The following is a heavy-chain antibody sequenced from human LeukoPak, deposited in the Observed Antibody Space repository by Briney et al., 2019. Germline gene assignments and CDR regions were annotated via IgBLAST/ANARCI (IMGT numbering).Heavy chain of an antibody. D-gene: IGHD3-10*01. CDR2: ISSSGSTI. CDR3: AKDGVWIGEKKANMDI. Sequence: GGSLRLSCAASGFTFSSYEMNWVRQAPGKGLEWVSYISSSGSTIYYADSVKGRFTISRDNSKNTLYLQMNSLRAEDTAVYYCAKDGVWIGEKKANMDIWGKGATV. CDR1: GFTFSSYE. J-gene: IGHJ6*03. V-gene: IGHV3-48*03.